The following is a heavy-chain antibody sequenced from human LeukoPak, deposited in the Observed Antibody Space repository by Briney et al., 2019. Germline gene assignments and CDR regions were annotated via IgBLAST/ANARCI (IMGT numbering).Heavy chain of an antibody. Sequence: RPGGSLRLSCAASAFTFSTYEMNWVRQAPGKGLEWVSYISSSGSTIYYADSVKGRFTISRDNAKNSLYLQMNSLRAEDTALYYCARGYAVAATYWGQGTLVTVSS. J-gene: IGHJ4*02. CDR2: ISSSGSTI. D-gene: IGHD6-19*01. CDR3: ARGYAVAATY. CDR1: AFTFSTYE. V-gene: IGHV3-48*03.